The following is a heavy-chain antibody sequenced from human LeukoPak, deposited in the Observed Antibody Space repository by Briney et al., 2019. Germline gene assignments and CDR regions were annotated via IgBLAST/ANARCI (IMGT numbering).Heavy chain of an antibody. J-gene: IGHJ4*02. V-gene: IGHV3-11*01. CDR2: ISTSGSTT. Sequence: GGSLRLSCAASGFTFSDYYMSWIRQAPGQGLEWVSYISTSGSTTYYADSVKGRFTISRDNAKKSLYLQMNSLRAEDTAAYYCARPQSSSWYYFDYWGQGTLVTVSS. D-gene: IGHD6-13*01. CDR3: ARPQSSSWYYFDY. CDR1: GFTFSDYY.